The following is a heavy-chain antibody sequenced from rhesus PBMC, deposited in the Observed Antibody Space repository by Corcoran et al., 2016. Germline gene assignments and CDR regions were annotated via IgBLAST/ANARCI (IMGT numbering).Heavy chain of an antibody. CDR3: AREGGTMARLDY. Sequence: QLQLQESGPGLVQPSETLSLTCAVSGGSISSNYWSWIRQPPGKGLEWIGRISGSERRNETNHSLKGRVTNSTDKSKNQLSLKRSSVTAADTAVYYCAREGGTMARLDYWGQGVLVTVAS. CDR1: GGSISSNY. V-gene: IGHV4-173*01. CDR2: ISGSERRN. D-gene: IGHD3-28*01. J-gene: IGHJ4*01.